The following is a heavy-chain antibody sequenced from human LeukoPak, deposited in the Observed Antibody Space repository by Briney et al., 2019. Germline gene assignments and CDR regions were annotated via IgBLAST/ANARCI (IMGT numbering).Heavy chain of an antibody. Sequence: GGSLRLSCAASGFTFSGYGMHWVRQAPGKGLEWVAFIRYDGSNKYYADSVKGRFTISRDNSKNTLYLQMNSLRAEDTAVYYCAKRIEAWELPPAFDIWGQGTMVTVSS. V-gene: IGHV3-30*02. CDR2: IRYDGSNK. J-gene: IGHJ3*02. CDR1: GFTFSGYG. CDR3: AKRIEAWELPPAFDI. D-gene: IGHD1-26*01.